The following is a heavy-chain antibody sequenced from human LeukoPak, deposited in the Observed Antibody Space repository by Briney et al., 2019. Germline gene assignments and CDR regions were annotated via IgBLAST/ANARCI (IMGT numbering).Heavy chain of an antibody. D-gene: IGHD3-9*01. CDR1: GFTFSSYG. J-gene: IGHJ4*02. CDR3: ARDYDILTGYPTYYFDY. V-gene: IGHV3-33*01. Sequence: GGSLRLSCAASGFTFSSYGMHWVRQAPGKGLEWVAVIWYDGSNKYYADSVKGRFTISRDNSKNTLYLQTNSLRAEDTAVYYCARDYDILTGYPTYYFDYWGQGTLVTVSS. CDR2: IWYDGSNK.